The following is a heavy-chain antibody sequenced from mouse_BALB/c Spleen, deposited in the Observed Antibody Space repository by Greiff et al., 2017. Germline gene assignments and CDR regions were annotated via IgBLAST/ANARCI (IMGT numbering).Heavy chain of an antibody. CDR2: IWAGGST. Sequence: QVQLQQSGPGLVAPSQSLSITCTVSGFSLTSYGVHWVRQPPGKGLEWLGVIWAGGSTNYNSALMSRLSISKDNSKSQVFLKMNSLQTDDTAMYYCARGRSHSSGPWFAYWGQGTLVTVSA. V-gene: IGHV2-9*02. CDR1: GFSLTSYG. D-gene: IGHD3-1*01. CDR3: ARGRSHSSGPWFAY. J-gene: IGHJ3*01.